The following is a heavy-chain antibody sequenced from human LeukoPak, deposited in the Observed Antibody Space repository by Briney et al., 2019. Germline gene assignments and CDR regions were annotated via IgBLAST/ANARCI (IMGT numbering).Heavy chain of an antibody. Sequence: PSETLSLTCAVYGGSFSGYYWSWIRQSPGKGLEWIGEINYSGNTNYNPSLKSRVTISVDTSKNQFFLKLSSVPAADTAVYYCARRGPYCSSPNCRPRKGDWFDPWGQGTLVTVSS. V-gene: IGHV4-34*01. CDR1: GGSFSGYY. CDR2: INYSGNT. D-gene: IGHD2-2*01. CDR3: ARRGPYCSSPNCRPRKGDWFDP. J-gene: IGHJ5*02.